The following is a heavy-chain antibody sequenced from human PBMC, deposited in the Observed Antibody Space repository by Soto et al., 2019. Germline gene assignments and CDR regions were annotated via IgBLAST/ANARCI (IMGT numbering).Heavy chain of an antibody. CDR3: ARGRSVLVATPVY. D-gene: IGHD5-12*01. Sequence: LSLTCTVSGGSISSYYWSWIRQPPGKGLEWIGYIYYSGSTNYNPSLKSRVTISVDTSKNQFSLKLSSVTAADTAVYYSARGRSVLVATPVYWGQGTLVTVSS. V-gene: IGHV4-59*01. CDR1: GGSISSYY. CDR2: IYYSGST. J-gene: IGHJ4*02.